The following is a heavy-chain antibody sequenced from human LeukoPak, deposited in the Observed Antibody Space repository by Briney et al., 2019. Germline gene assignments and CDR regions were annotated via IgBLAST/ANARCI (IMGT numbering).Heavy chain of an antibody. CDR3: AKDRAPWQWLVSTGVFDY. V-gene: IGHV3-23*01. D-gene: IGHD6-19*01. CDR2: ISGSGGST. J-gene: IGHJ4*02. Sequence: PGGSLRLSCAASGFTFSSYAMSWVRQAPGKGLEWVSAISGSGGSTYYADSVKGRFTISRDNSKNTLYLQMNSLRAEDTAVYYCAKDRAPWQWLVSTGVFDYWGQGTLVTVSS. CDR1: GFTFSSYA.